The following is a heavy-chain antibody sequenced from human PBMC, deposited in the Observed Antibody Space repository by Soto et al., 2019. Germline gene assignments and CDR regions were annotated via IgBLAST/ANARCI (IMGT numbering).Heavy chain of an antibody. CDR3: ARHGITGSYYDAFDI. D-gene: IGHD1-26*01. CDR2: INHSGST. Sequence: TLPLTCAVYQEFFSRYLRSYTRQPPGKGLEWIGEINHSGSTNYNPSLKSRVTLSVDTSKNQFALKLSSVTAAETAVYYCARHGITGSYYDAFDIWGQGTMVT. CDR1: QEFFSRYL. J-gene: IGHJ3*02. V-gene: IGHV4-34*01.